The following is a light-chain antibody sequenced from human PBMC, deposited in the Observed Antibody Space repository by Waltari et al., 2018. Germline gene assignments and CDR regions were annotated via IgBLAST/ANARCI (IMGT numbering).Light chain of an antibody. J-gene: IGLJ2*01. V-gene: IGLV5-45*03. CDR3: MIFHGNAWV. CDR2: YKSDSDK. CDR1: SDINVGAYR. Sequence: QAVLTQPSSLSASPGASASLTCTLRSDINVGAYRIYWYQQKPGSPPQYLLRYKSDSDKGLGSGVPSRFSGSRDASANAGILLIAGLQSDDEADYYCMIFHGNAWVFGGGTKLTVL.